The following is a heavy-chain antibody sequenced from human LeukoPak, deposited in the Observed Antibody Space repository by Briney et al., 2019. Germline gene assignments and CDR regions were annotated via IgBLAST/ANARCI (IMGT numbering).Heavy chain of an antibody. V-gene: IGHV3-21*01. CDR3: AREVQLVPDY. J-gene: IGHJ4*02. CDR1: GFTFSSYS. CDR2: ISGSSSYI. D-gene: IGHD6-13*01. Sequence: GGSLRLSCAASGFTFSSYSMNWVRQAPGKGLEWVSSISGSSSYIYYADSVKGRFTISRDNAKNSLYLQMNSLRAEDTAVYYCAREVQLVPDYWGQGTLVTVSS.